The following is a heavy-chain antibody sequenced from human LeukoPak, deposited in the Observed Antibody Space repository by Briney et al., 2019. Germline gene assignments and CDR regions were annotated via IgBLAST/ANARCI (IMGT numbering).Heavy chain of an antibody. J-gene: IGHJ4*02. CDR1: GFTFSTYA. CDR3: ARDFTAYGSGTYSALGDY. CDR2: ISYDGSIK. D-gene: IGHD3-10*01. V-gene: IGHV3-30-3*01. Sequence: QPGRSLRPSCAASGFTFSTYAIHWVRQAPGKGLEWVAVISYDGSIKYYAGSVKGRFTISRDNSKNTLYLQMNSLRAEDTAMYYCARDFTAYGSGTYSALGDYWGQGTLVTVSS.